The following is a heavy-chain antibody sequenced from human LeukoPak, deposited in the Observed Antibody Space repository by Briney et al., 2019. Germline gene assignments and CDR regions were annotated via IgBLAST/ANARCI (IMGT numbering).Heavy chain of an antibody. CDR1: GFTFDDYA. CDR3: AKEPDSSGWSYNFDY. Sequence: GGSLRLSCAASGFTFDDYAMHWVRQAPGKGLEWVSGISWNSGSIGYADSVKGRFTISRDNSKNTLYLQMNSLRAEDTAVYYCAKEPDSSGWSYNFDYWGQGTLVTVSS. J-gene: IGHJ4*02. V-gene: IGHV3-9*01. CDR2: ISWNSGSI. D-gene: IGHD6-19*01.